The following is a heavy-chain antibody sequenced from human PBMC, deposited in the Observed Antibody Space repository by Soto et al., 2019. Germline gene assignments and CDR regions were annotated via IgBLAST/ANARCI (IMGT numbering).Heavy chain of an antibody. Sequence: SETLSLTCTVSGGSISSSSYYWGWIRQPPGKGLEWIGSIYYSGSTYYNPSLKSRVTISVDTSKNQFSLKLSSVTAADTAVYYCARTKPDYYDSSGFIFQHWGQGTLVTVSS. V-gene: IGHV4-39*01. CDR3: ARTKPDYYDSSGFIFQH. D-gene: IGHD3-22*01. CDR1: GGSISSSSYY. CDR2: IYYSGST. J-gene: IGHJ1*01.